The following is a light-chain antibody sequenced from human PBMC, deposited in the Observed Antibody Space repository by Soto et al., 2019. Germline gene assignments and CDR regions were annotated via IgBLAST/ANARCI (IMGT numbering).Light chain of an antibody. CDR1: HSVRSS. V-gene: IGKV3-15*01. Sequence: EIVMTQSPGTLSVSPGERATLFCRASHSVRSSLAWYQQKPGQAPRLFIYDASTRATGIPARFTGSGSGTEFTLTISSLQSEDFAVYYCQQYNNWPFITFGQGTRLEIK. CDR3: QQYNNWPFIT. J-gene: IGKJ5*01. CDR2: DAS.